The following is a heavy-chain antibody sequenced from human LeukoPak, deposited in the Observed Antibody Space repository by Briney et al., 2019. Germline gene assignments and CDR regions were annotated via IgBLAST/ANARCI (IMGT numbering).Heavy chain of an antibody. D-gene: IGHD6-13*01. J-gene: IGHJ5*02. Sequence: SETLSLTCAVYGGSFSGYYWSWIRQPPGKGLEWIGEINHSGSTNYNPSLKSRVTISVDTSKNQFSLKLSSVTAADTAVYYCASGPYSSSWLDPWGQGTLVTVSS. V-gene: IGHV4-34*01. CDR3: ASGPYSSSWLDP. CDR1: GGSFSGYY. CDR2: INHSGST.